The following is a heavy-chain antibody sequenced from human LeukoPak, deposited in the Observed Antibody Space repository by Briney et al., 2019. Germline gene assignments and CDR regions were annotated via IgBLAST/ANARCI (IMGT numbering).Heavy chain of an antibody. CDR1: GSSMSSGDYY. D-gene: IGHD1-14*01. J-gene: IGHJ6*02. V-gene: IGHV4-30-4*01. CDR2: IYYSGST. Sequence: SQTLSLTCTVSGSSMSSGDYYWSWIRQPPGKGLERIGYIYYSGSTYYNPSLKSRVTISVDTSKNQFSLKLRSVTAADTAVYYYARIRIGLSYYYYGMDVWGQGSTVTVSS. CDR3: ARIRIGLSYYYYGMDV.